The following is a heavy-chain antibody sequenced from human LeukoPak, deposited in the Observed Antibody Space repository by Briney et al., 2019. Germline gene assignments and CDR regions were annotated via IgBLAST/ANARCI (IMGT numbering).Heavy chain of an antibody. Sequence: ASVKVSCETSGYTFTDYGITWVRQAPGQGLEWMGWISGYNGDTNYARKLQGRVTMTTDTSTSTAYLQLRSLRSDDTAVYYCSREIPSNWYYLGSWGQGTLITVSS. CDR2: ISGYNGDT. V-gene: IGHV1-18*01. J-gene: IGHJ4*02. CDR1: GYTFTDYG. CDR3: SREIPSNWYYLGS. D-gene: IGHD1-20*01.